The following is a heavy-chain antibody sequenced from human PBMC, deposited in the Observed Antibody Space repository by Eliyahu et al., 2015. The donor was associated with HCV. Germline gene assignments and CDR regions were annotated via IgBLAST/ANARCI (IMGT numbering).Heavy chain of an antibody. J-gene: IGHJ4*02. Sequence: EVQLVESGGGLVQPGRSLRLSCAASGFXFXDYAMXWVRQAPGKGLEWVSGISWNSGSIGYADSVKGRFTISRDNAKNSLYLQMNSLRAEDTALYYCAKAEYDYVWGSYRAYYFDYWGQGTLVTVSS. D-gene: IGHD3-16*02. CDR2: ISWNSGSI. CDR1: GFXFXDYA. CDR3: AKAEYDYVWGSYRAYYFDY. V-gene: IGHV3-9*01.